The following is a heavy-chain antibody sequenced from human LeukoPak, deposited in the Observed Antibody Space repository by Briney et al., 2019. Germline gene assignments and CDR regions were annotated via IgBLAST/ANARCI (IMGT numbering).Heavy chain of an antibody. V-gene: IGHV1-2*06. CDR1: GYTFTGYY. D-gene: IGHD5-12*01. CDR3: ARGNIVATIPFDY. Sequence: GASVKVSCKASGYTFTGYYMHCVRQAPGQGLEWMGRINPNSGGTNYARKFQGRVTMTRDTSISTAYMELSRLRSDDAAVYYCARGNIVATIPFDYWGQGTLVTVSS. J-gene: IGHJ4*02. CDR2: INPNSGGT.